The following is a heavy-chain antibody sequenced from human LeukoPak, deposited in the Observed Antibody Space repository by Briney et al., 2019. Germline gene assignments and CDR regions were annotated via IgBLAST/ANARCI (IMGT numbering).Heavy chain of an antibody. CDR1: GGSFSGSS. CDR3: ARPGGSGYLDY. CDR2: IIHGGRT. D-gene: IGHD3-3*01. J-gene: IGHJ4*02. V-gene: IGHV4-34*12. Sequence: SETLSLTCAVYGGSFSGSSWSWFRQPQGKGLEWIGEIIHGGRTNYNPSLKSRVTISVDTSKNQFSLKLSSVTAADTAVYYCARPGGSGYLDYWGQGTLVTVSS.